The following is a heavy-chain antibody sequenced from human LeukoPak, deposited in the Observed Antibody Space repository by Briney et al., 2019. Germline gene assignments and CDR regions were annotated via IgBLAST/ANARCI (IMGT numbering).Heavy chain of an antibody. CDR1: GFIFRDYY. V-gene: IGHV3-11*04. D-gene: IGHD3-16*01. J-gene: IGHJ4*02. Sequence: PGESLRLSCAASGFIFRDYYMSWIRQAPGKGLEWVSYISHSSSTIHYADSVRGRFTISRDNAKSSLYLQMNSLRVEDTAVYFCARDYVWGSSSDYWGQGILVTVPS. CDR2: ISHSSSTI. CDR3: ARDYVWGSSSDY.